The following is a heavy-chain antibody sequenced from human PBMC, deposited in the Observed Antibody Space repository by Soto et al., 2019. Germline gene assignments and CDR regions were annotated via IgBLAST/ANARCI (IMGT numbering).Heavy chain of an antibody. CDR3: AHRLGIAGAGLYFQH. Sequence: QITLKESGPTLVKPTQTLTLTCTFSGFSLSTSGVGVGWIRQPPGRALEWLALIYWDDDKRYSPSLKSRLTITKDTSKNQVVLTMTNMDPVDTATYYCAHRLGIAGAGLYFQHWGQGTLVTVSS. D-gene: IGHD6-13*01. CDR1: GFSLSTSGVG. V-gene: IGHV2-5*02. CDR2: IYWDDDK. J-gene: IGHJ1*01.